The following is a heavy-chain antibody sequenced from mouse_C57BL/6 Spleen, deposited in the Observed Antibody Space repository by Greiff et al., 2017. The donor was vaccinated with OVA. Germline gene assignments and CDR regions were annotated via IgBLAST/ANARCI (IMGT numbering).Heavy chain of an antibody. Sequence: QVQLQQPGAELVMPGASVKLSCKASGYTFTSYWMHWVKQRPGQGLEWIGEIDPSDSYTNYNQKFKGKSTLTVDKSSSTAYMQLSSLTSEDSALYYCARKGLYYGSSPYAMDYWGQGTSVTVSS. CDR2: IDPSDSYT. CDR1: GYTFTSYW. D-gene: IGHD1-1*01. V-gene: IGHV1-69*01. CDR3: ARKGLYYGSSPYAMDY. J-gene: IGHJ4*01.